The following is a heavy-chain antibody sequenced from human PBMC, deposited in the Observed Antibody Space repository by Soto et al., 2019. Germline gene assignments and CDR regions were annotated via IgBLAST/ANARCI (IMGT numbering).Heavy chain of an antibody. CDR1: GYTFSSYG. Sequence: QVQLVQSGAEVKKPGASVKVSCKASGYTFSSYGITWVRQAPGQRLEWMGWFNTYNGNTNYAQKFQGRVTMTTDTSKSTAYMELRSLRSDDTAVYYCARERGGYSYGDYWGQGALVTVSS. J-gene: IGHJ4*02. CDR2: FNTYNGNT. D-gene: IGHD5-18*01. V-gene: IGHV1-18*01. CDR3: ARERGGYSYGDY.